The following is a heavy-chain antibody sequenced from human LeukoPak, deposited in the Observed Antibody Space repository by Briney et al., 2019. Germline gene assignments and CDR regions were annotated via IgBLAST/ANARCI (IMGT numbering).Heavy chain of an antibody. CDR3: ASSGITGTTDDY. CDR2: IYTSGST. Sequence: SETLSLTCTVSGGSISSGSYYWSWIRQPAGKGLEWIGRIYTSGSTNYNPSLKSRVTISVDTSKNQFPLKLSSVTAADTAVYYCASSGITGTTDDYWGQGTLVTVSS. D-gene: IGHD1-7*01. V-gene: IGHV4-61*02. J-gene: IGHJ4*02. CDR1: GGSISSGSYY.